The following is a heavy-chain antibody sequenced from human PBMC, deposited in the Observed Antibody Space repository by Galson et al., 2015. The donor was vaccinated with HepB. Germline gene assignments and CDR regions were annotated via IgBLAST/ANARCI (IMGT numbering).Heavy chain of an antibody. CDR1: GYTFTSYA. J-gene: IGHJ4*02. V-gene: IGHV7-4-1*02. CDR3: ASRLSRDGYKDLDY. D-gene: IGHD5-24*01. CDR2: INTNTGNP. Sequence: SVKVSCKASGYTFTSYAMNWVRQAPGQGLEWMGWINTNTGNPTYAQGFTGRFVFSLDTSVSTAYLQISSLKAEDTAVYYCASRLSRDGYKDLDYWGQGTLVTVSS.